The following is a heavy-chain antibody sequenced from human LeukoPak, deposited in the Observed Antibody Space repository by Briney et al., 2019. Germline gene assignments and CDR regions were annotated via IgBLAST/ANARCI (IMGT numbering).Heavy chain of an antibody. D-gene: IGHD5-18*01. CDR3: ARYPRIQDYYGMDV. J-gene: IGHJ6*02. V-gene: IGHV4-39*07. CDR2: IYYSGST. CDR1: GGSISSSSYY. Sequence: PSETLSLTCTVSGGSISSSSYYWGWIRQPPGKGLEWIGSIYYSGSTYYNPSLKSRVTISVDTSKNQFSLKLSSVTAADTAVYYCARYPRIQDYYGMDVWGQGTTVTVSS.